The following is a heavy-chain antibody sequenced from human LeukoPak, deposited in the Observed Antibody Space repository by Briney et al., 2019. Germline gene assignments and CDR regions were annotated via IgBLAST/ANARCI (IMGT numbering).Heavy chain of an antibody. J-gene: IGHJ4*02. D-gene: IGHD3-22*01. Sequence: SETLSLTCTVSGGSISSYYWSWIRQPAGEGLEWIGRIYASGYTNYKPSLKSRVTMSIDTSKNQFSLKLTSLSAADTAVYYCVRDTHYYDSSGYSENYCFDSWGQGTLVTVSS. CDR2: IYASGYT. CDR3: VRDTHYYDSSGYSENYCFDS. V-gene: IGHV4-4*07. CDR1: GGSISSYY.